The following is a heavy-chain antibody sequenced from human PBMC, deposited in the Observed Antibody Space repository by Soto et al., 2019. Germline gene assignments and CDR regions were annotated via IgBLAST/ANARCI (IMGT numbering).Heavy chain of an antibody. CDR2: IYTIGST. CDR3: ARVAEELYYYYGMDV. J-gene: IGHJ6*02. D-gene: IGHD1-7*01. CDR1: GGPISSYC. V-gene: IGHV4-4*07. Sequence: PSETLSLTCTVSGGPISSYCWSWIRQPAGKGLEWIGRIYTIGSTNYNPTLKSRATMVVDTSNNQCSLKLSSVNAADTAVYYCARVAEELYYYYGMDVWGQGTTVTVSS.